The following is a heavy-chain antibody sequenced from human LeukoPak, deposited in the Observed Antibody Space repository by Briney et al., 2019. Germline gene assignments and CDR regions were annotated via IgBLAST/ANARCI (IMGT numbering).Heavy chain of an antibody. Sequence: PGGPLRLPCAVSGFPFSDYAVSWAPHARGKALDCVSTISVNGDTNLYAASVRGGLTISRNNSKNKVSLQINSLRAEDTAVYYCGTRGDLRGYFDFWGQGTLVTVSS. CDR2: ISVNGDTN. J-gene: IGHJ4*02. D-gene: IGHD3-3*01. CDR3: GTRGDLRGYFDF. V-gene: IGHV3-23*01. CDR1: GFPFSDYA.